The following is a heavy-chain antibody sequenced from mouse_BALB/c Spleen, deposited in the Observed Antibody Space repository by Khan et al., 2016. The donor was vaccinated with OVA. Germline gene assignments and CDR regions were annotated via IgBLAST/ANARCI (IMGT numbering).Heavy chain of an antibody. CDR1: GYTFTNYG. D-gene: IGHD1-1*02. Sequence: QIQFVLSGPELKKPGETVKISCQAFGYTFTNYGMNWVKHSPEKVLKCMGWINTYTGEPSYPDDFKGRFAFSLVISASTASLQHHNLNNTATATYFCASGGYWYCDVWGAGTTVTVSS. J-gene: IGHJ1*01. V-gene: IGHV9-3-1*01. CDR2: INTYTGEP. CDR3: ASGGYWYCDV.